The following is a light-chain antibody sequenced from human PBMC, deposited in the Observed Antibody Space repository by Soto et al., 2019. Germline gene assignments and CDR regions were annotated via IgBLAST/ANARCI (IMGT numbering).Light chain of an antibody. Sequence: QSALTQPRSVSGSPGQSVTISCTGASIDFGGYDSVSWYQQQPAKAPRLLIYEVNKRPSGVPDRFSGSKSGNTDSLTISGLLAKDEGEFYCCSYACMYTWVFGGGTKLTVL. CDR2: EVN. V-gene: IGLV2-11*01. J-gene: IGLJ3*02. CDR3: CSYACMYTWV. CDR1: SIDFGGYDS.